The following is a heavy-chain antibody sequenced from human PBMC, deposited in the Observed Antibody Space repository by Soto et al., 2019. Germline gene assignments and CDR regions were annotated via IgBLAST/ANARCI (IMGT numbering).Heavy chain of an antibody. CDR2: IIPIFDAT. CDR3: VRDLTSVRGS. CDR1: GGTFSRHS. J-gene: IGHJ4*02. Sequence: QVQMVQSGAEVKKPGSSARVSCKVSGGTFSRHSISWVRQAPGQGLEWMGGIIPIFDATQYAQKFQGRLTLTADESTTTFHMDLSGLRPEDTAIYYCVRDLTSVRGSWGQGTLVTVS. V-gene: IGHV1-69*01. D-gene: IGHD3-10*01.